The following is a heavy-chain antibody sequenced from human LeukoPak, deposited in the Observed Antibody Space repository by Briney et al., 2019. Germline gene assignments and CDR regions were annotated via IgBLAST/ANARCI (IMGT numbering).Heavy chain of an antibody. CDR2: INPSGST. Sequence: TSETLSLTCAVYGGSFRGYYSSWIRQPPGKGLDWIGEINPSGSTNYNPSLKSRVTISVDTSKSQFSLKLSSVTAADTAVYYCARGPGITIFGVVRGGPFGYWGQGTLVTVSS. D-gene: IGHD3-3*01. V-gene: IGHV4-34*01. CDR3: ARGPGITIFGVVRGGPFGY. J-gene: IGHJ4*02. CDR1: GGSFRGYY.